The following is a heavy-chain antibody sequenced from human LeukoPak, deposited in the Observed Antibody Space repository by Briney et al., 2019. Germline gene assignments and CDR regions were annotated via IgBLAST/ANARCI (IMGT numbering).Heavy chain of an antibody. V-gene: IGHV3-11*01. D-gene: IGHD1-26*01. CDR2: IRGSGHTI. CDR1: GFTFSDYY. CDR3: ARGGGASLPDALDV. Sequence: GGSLRLSCAASGFTFSDYYMTWIRQAPGKGLEWISYIRGSGHTIYYLDSVKGRFSISRDNAKNSLYLQMNSLTVDDTAVYYCARGGGASLPDALDVWGQGTMVTVSS. J-gene: IGHJ3*01.